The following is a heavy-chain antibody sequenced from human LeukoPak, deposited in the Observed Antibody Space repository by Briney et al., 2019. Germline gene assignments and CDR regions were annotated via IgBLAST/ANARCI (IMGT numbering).Heavy chain of an antibody. CDR1: GYTFTSYG. V-gene: IGHV1-18*01. J-gene: IGHJ4*02. D-gene: IGHD6-13*01. CDR2: ISSYNGNT. CDR3: ARVIGAADYFDY. Sequence: GASVKVSCKASGYTFTSYGISWVRQAPGQGLEWMGWISSYNGNTNYAQKLQGRVTMTTDTSTSAAYMELRSLRSDDTAAYYCARVIGAADYFDYWGQGTLVTVSS.